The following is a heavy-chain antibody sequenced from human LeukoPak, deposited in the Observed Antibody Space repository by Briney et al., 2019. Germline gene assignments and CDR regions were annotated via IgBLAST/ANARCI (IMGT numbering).Heavy chain of an antibody. J-gene: IGHJ4*02. CDR2: ISPGSGDTI. Sequence: GGSLRLSCAASGFSFTTYEMNWVRQAPGKGLEWISYISPGSGDTIYYADSVKGRFTISRDNAKNSVYLQMKSLRGEDTAVYYCARKTFGTVYFDYWGQGSLVTVSS. V-gene: IGHV3-48*03. CDR3: ARKTFGTVYFDY. CDR1: GFSFTTYE. D-gene: IGHD1-1*01.